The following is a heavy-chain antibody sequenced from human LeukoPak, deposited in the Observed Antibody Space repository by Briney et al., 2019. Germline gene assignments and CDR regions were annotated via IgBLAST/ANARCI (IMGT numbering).Heavy chain of an antibody. CDR1: GFTFDDYA. Sequence: GRSLRLSCAASGFTFDDYAMHWVRQAPGKGLEWVSGISWNSGSIGYADSVKGRFTISRDNAKNSLYLQMNSLRAEDTALYYCAKDRIAVADTHNFDYWGQGTLVTVSS. V-gene: IGHV3-9*01. D-gene: IGHD6-19*01. J-gene: IGHJ4*02. CDR2: ISWNSGSI. CDR3: AKDRIAVADTHNFDY.